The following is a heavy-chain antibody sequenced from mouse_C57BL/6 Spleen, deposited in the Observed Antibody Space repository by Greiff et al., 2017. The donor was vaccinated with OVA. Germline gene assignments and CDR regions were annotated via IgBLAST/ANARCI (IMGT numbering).Heavy chain of an antibody. CDR2: INPYNGDT. D-gene: IGHD1-1*01. CDR1: GYSFTGYF. CDR3: ARKGIYYGSSPFDY. V-gene: IGHV1-20*01. J-gene: IGHJ2*01. Sequence: VQLKQSGPELVKPGDSVKISCKASGYSFTGYFMNWVMQSHGKSLEWIGRINPYNGDTFYNQKFKGKATLTVDKSSSTAHMELRSLTSEDSAVYYCARKGIYYGSSPFDYWGQGTTLTVSS.